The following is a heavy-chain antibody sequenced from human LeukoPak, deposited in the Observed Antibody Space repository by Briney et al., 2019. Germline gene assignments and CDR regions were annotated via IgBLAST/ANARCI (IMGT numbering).Heavy chain of an antibody. CDR3: ATQPGSDY. V-gene: IGHV3-74*01. D-gene: IGHD3-10*01. CDR2: INSDGSST. Sequence: PGGSLRLSCAASGFTFSTYWMHWVRQAPAKGLVWVSRINSDGSSTNYADSVKGRFTISRDNAENTLYLQMNSRRAEDTAVYYCATQPGSDYWGQGTLVTVSS. J-gene: IGHJ4*02. CDR1: GFTFSTYW.